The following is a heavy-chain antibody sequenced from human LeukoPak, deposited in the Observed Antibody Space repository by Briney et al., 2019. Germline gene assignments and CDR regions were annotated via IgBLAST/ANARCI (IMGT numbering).Heavy chain of an antibody. CDR1: GFTFSSYA. CDR2: ISFDGSNQ. Sequence: GRSLRLSCAASGFTFSSYAIHWVRQAPGKGLDWVAVISFDGSNQYYADSVRGRFTISRDNSKNTLSLQMNSLAAEDTALYHCAKDDGRTLNPYYYYNALDVWGQGTTVTVSS. D-gene: IGHD1-14*01. CDR3: AKDDGRTLNPYYYYNALDV. J-gene: IGHJ6*02. V-gene: IGHV3-30*18.